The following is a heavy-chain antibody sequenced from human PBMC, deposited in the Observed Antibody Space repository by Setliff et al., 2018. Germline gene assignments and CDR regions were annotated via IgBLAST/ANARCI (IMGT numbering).Heavy chain of an antibody. CDR3: ARMSGFLYIDV. J-gene: IGHJ6*03. CDR2: IYTSWST. Sequence: PSETLSLTCTVSGGSISNTYYYWSWIRLPAGQGLEWIGQIYTSWSTNYNPSLKSRVTISVDTSKNQFSLKLSSVTAADTAVYYCARMSGFLYIDVWGKGTTVTVSS. V-gene: IGHV4-61*09. CDR1: GGSISNTYYY. D-gene: IGHD3-3*01.